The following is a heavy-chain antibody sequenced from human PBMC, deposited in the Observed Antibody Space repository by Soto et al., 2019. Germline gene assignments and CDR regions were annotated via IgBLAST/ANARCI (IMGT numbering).Heavy chain of an antibody. J-gene: IGHJ4*02. D-gene: IGHD3-9*01. CDR1: GFTFSSYA. CDR3: AKGDILTGYKFDD. Sequence: HPGGSLRLSCAASGFTFSSYAMSWVRQAPGKGLEWVSAISGSGGSTYYADSVKGRFTISRDNSKNTLYLQMNSLRAEDTAVYYCAKGDILTGYKFDDWGQGTLVTVSS. CDR2: ISGSGGST. V-gene: IGHV3-23*01.